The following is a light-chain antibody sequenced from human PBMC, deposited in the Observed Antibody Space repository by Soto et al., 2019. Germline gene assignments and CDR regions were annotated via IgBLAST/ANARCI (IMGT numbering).Light chain of an antibody. CDR3: QQHSNF. Sequence: EIVLTQSPGTLSLSPGERGTLSCRASQNLGTLYLAWFQQKSGQAPRLLIYSASRRATGIPARFSGSGSGTDFTLTISSLGPEDFAIYYCQQHSNFFGPGTKVDIK. J-gene: IGKJ3*01. CDR1: QNLGTLY. V-gene: IGKV3D-20*02. CDR2: SAS.